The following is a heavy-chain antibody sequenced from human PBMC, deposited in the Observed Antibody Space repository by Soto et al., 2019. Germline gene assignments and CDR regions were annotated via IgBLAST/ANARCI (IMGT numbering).Heavy chain of an antibody. CDR1: GFTFDDHA. V-gene: IGHV3-9*01. J-gene: IGHJ4*02. CDR3: ARGVSIAAATIDY. Sequence: EVQLVESGGGLVQPGRSLRLSCATSGFTFDDHAMHWVRQAPGKGLEWVSIITWNSGIIDYADSVKGRFTISRDNTNNSLYLHMDKLGPEDTAMYYCARGVSIAAATIDYWGQGTLVTVSA. D-gene: IGHD1-26*01. CDR2: ITWNSGII.